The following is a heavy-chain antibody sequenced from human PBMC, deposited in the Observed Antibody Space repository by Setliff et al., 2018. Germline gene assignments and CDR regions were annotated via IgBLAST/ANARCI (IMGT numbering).Heavy chain of an antibody. J-gene: IGHJ4*02. Sequence: GGSLRLSCVASGFFLSSFGMHWIRQAPGKGLEWVTFIRGDGTKKDYIDFVRGRFTIYRDNSRNTLYLEMNSLKIEDTATYYCAKDLWSFEPTLKGNFDYWGRGTLVTVSS. V-gene: IGHV3-30*02. CDR3: AKDLWSFEPTLKGNFDY. CDR2: IRGDGTKK. D-gene: IGHD1-26*01. CDR1: GFFLSSFG.